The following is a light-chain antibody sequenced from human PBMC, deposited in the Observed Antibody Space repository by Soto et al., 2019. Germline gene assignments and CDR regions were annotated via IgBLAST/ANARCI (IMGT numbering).Light chain of an antibody. CDR2: YNS. J-gene: IGLJ1*01. CDR3: QSYESSLSGYV. CDR1: SSNIGAGYG. Sequence: QSVLTQPPSVSGAPGQRVTISYTGSSSNIGAGYGVHWYQQLPGTAPKLLIYYNSNRPSGVPDRFSGSKSGTSASLAITGLQAEDEADYYCQSYESSLSGYVFGTGTKVTVL. V-gene: IGLV1-40*01.